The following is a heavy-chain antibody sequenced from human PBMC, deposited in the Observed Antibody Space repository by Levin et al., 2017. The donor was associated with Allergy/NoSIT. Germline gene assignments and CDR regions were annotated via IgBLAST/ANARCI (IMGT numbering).Heavy chain of an antibody. D-gene: IGHD3-10*01. CDR3: ARARRTYGYYFDY. CDR1: GFTFSDYW. CDR2: IKQDGGEE. Sequence: LSLTCAASGFTFSDYWMTWVRQAPGKGLECVAKIKQDGGEEYYVDSVKGRFTISRDNSKSSLYLQMNSLRAEDTAVYYCARARRTYGYYFDYWGQGILVTVSS. J-gene: IGHJ4*02. V-gene: IGHV3-7*04.